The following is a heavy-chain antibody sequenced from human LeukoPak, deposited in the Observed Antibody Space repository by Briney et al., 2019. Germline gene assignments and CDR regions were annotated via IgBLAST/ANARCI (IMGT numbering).Heavy chain of an antibody. Sequence: SETLSLTCTVSGGSISSYYWSWIRQPPGKGLEWIGYIYYSGSTNYNPSLKSRVTISVDTSKNQFSLKLSSVTAADTAVYYCARDSRDYYGSGFFDYWGQGTLVTVSS. CDR1: GGSISSYY. J-gene: IGHJ4*02. CDR2: IYYSGST. D-gene: IGHD3-10*01. V-gene: IGHV4-59*01. CDR3: ARDSRDYYGSGFFDY.